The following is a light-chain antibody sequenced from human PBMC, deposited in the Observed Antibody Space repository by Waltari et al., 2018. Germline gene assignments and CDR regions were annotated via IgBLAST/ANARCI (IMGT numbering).Light chain of an antibody. J-gene: IGKJ2*01. CDR2: SAS. CDR1: QTLTTY. Sequence: DIQLTQSLSYLSASVGDRVTITSRASQTLTTYLTWYQQRPGTAPKFLIYSASNLATGVPARFSGGGSGTDFTLTISGLQPDDFETYYCQQSKEVPFTFGQGTKLEIK. CDR3: QQSKEVPFT. V-gene: IGKV1-39*01.